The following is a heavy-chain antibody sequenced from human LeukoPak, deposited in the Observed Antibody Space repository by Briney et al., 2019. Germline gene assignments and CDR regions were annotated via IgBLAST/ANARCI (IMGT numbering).Heavy chain of an antibody. CDR2: MSYDGSHK. V-gene: IGHV3-30*04. CDR3: ARDVGGYAFDY. D-gene: IGHD5-12*01. J-gene: IGHJ4*02. CDR1: GFTFSSYT. Sequence: PGRSLRLSCVASGFTFSSYTLHWVRPAPGKGLEWVAVMSYDGSHKFHADSVKGRFTISRDNSKNTLYLQMNSLRAEDTAIYFCARDVGGYAFDYWGQGTLVTVSS.